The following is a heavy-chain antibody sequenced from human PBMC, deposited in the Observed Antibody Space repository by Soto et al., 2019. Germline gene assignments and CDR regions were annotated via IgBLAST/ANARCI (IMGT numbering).Heavy chain of an antibody. Sequence: SETLSLTCTVSGGSISSYYWSWIRQPPGKGLEWIGYIYYSGSTNYNPSLKSRVTISVDTSKNQFSLKLSSVTAADTAVYYCARDRWDYGGNYYYGMDVWGQGTTVT. D-gene: IGHD4-17*01. CDR1: GGSISSYY. J-gene: IGHJ6*02. CDR2: IYYSGST. V-gene: IGHV4-59*01. CDR3: ARDRWDYGGNYYYGMDV.